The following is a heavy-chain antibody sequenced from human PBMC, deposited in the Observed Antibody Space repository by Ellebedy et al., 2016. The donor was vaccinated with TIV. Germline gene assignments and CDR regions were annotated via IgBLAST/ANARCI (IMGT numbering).Heavy chain of an antibody. Sequence: ASVKVSXXASGYTFTGYYMHWVRQAPGQGLEWMGWINPNSGGTNYAQKFQGWVTMTRDTSISTAYMELSRLRSDDTAVYYCARGTMVRGVILRHYYGMDVWGQGTTVTVSS. V-gene: IGHV1-2*04. CDR3: ARGTMVRGVILRHYYGMDV. J-gene: IGHJ6*02. CDR1: GYTFTGYY. D-gene: IGHD3-10*01. CDR2: INPNSGGT.